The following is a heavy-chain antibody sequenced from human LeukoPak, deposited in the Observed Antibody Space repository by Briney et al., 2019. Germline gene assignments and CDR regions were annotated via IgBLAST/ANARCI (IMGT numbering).Heavy chain of an antibody. CDR2: IYSGGST. J-gene: IGHJ4*02. D-gene: IGHD3-3*01. Sequence: PGGSLRLSCAASGFTVSSNYMSWVRQAPGKGLEWVSVIYSGGSTYYADSVKGRFTISRDNSKNTLYLQMNSLRAEDTAVYYCAKVPYYDFWSGYDYWGQGTLVTVSS. V-gene: IGHV3-53*01. CDR1: GFTVSSNY. CDR3: AKVPYYDFWSGYDY.